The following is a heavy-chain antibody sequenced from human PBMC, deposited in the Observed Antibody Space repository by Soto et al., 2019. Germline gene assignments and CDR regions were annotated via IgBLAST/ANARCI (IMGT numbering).Heavy chain of an antibody. Sequence: SETLSLTCTVSGGSISGFYWTWLRQPPGKGLEWIGYVHYAGSPTYNPSLKSRLNISVDTSENQFSLKLASVTPADTTVYYCARRIYGVSDYWGQGTLVTVSS. CDR2: VHYAGSP. V-gene: IGHV4-59*01. CDR3: ARRIYGVSDY. J-gene: IGHJ4*02. D-gene: IGHD3-16*01. CDR1: GGSISGFY.